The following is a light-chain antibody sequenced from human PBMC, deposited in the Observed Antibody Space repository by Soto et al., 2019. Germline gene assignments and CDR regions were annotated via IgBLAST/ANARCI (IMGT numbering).Light chain of an antibody. Sequence: DFQMTQSPSSLCASVGDRVSITCRASQGISNYLAWYQQKPGKVPKLLIYAASTVQSGVPSRFSGSGSGTDFTLTISNLQSEDVATYYCQRYKSAPRTFGQGTRLEIK. J-gene: IGKJ5*01. CDR1: QGISNY. CDR2: AAS. CDR3: QRYKSAPRT. V-gene: IGKV1-27*01.